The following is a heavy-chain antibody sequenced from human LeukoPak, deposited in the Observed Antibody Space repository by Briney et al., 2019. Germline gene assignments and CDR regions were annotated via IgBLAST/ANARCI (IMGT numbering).Heavy chain of an antibody. D-gene: IGHD4-23*01. V-gene: IGHV5-51*01. CDR1: GYSLTSYW. J-gene: IGHJ5*02. Sequence: GESLKISCKGSGYSLTSYWIGWVRQMPGKGLEWMGIIYPGDSDTRYSPSFRGQVTISADKSISTAYLQWSSLKASDTAMYYCAGRPGVTPYPDWFHPWGQGTPGTVSS. CDR2: IYPGDSDT. CDR3: AGRPGVTPYPDWFHP.